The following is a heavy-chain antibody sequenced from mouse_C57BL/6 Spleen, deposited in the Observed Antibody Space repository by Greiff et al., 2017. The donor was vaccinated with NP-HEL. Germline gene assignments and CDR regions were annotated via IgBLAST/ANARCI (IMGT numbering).Heavy chain of an antibody. V-gene: IGHV7-3*01. D-gene: IGHD1-1*01. Sequence: EVKLMESGGGLVQPGGSLSLSCAASGFTFTDYYMSWVRQPPGKALEWLGFIRNKANGYTTEYSASVKGRFTISRANSQSILYLQMNALRAEDSATYYCARSSHYYGSSDYWGQGTTLTVSS. J-gene: IGHJ2*01. CDR1: GFTFTDYY. CDR2: IRNKANGYTT. CDR3: ARSSHYYGSSDY.